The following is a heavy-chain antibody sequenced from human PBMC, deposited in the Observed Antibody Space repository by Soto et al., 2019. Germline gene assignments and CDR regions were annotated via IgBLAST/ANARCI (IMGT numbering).Heavy chain of an antibody. V-gene: IGHV3-74*01. CDR3: VSDGSEGNWFDP. D-gene: IGHD5-12*01. CDR2: INPDGRST. J-gene: IGHJ5*02. CDR1: GFTFSNYW. Sequence: EVQLVESGGGLVQPGGSLRLSCAASGFTFSNYWMNWVRLAPGKGLVWVSRINPDGRSTSYADSVKGRFTISRDNVKNTLYLQMNSLSDEATAVYYCVSDGSEGNWFDPWGQGTQVTVSS.